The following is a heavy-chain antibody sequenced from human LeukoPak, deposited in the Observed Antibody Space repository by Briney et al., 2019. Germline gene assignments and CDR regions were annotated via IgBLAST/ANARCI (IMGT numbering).Heavy chain of an antibody. CDR3: ARADIVVVPAAPFDY. Sequence: GRSLRLSCAASGFTFSSYGMHWVRQAPGKGLEWVAVIWYGGSNKYYADSVKGRFTISRDNSKNTLYLQMNSLRAEDTAVYYCARADIVVVPAAPFDYWGQGTLVTVSS. CDR1: GFTFSSYG. CDR2: IWYGGSNK. D-gene: IGHD2-2*01. V-gene: IGHV3-33*01. J-gene: IGHJ4*02.